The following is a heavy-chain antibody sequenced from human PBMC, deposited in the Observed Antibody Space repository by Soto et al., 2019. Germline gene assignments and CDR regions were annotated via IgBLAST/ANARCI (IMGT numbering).Heavy chain of an antibody. CDR1: GYRLTDHW. CDR3: ATRHSSPSYDF. Sequence: GESLKISCKGSGYRLTDHWIGWVRQMPGKGLEWMGVIYPGDSDIRITPSFQGQVTISADKSINTAYLQWSSLKASDTALYYCATRHSSPSYDFWGQGTLVTVSS. V-gene: IGHV5-51*01. D-gene: IGHD6-6*01. J-gene: IGHJ4*02. CDR2: IYPGDSDI.